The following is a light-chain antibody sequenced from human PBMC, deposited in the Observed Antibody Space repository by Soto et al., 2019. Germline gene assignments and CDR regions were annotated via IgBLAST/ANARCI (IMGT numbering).Light chain of an antibody. CDR1: QSLLHSDGYNY. Sequence: DIVMTQSPLSLPVTPGEPASISCRSSQSLLHSDGYNYVDWYLQKPGQSPQLLIYLGSNRASGVPDRLSGSGSGTDFTLKIRRVEAEDVGVYYGMQALQTPATFGQGTKVEIK. V-gene: IGKV2-28*01. J-gene: IGKJ1*01. CDR3: MQALQTPAT. CDR2: LGS.